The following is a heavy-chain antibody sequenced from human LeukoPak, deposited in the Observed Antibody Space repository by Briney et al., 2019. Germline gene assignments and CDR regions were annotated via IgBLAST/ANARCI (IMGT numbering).Heavy chain of an antibody. D-gene: IGHD3-10*01. J-gene: IGHJ4*02. CDR3: AKIIAGSGSYYPFDY. Sequence: PGGSLRLSCAASGFTFSSYGMSWVRQAPGKGLEWVSAISGSGGSTYYADSVKGRFTISRDNSKNTLYLQMNSLRAEDTAVYYCAKIIAGSGSYYPFDYWGQGTLVTVSS. CDR2: ISGSGGST. V-gene: IGHV3-23*01. CDR1: GFTFSSYG.